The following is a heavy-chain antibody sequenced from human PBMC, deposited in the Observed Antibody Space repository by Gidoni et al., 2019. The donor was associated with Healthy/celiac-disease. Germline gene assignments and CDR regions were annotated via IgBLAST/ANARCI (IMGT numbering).Heavy chain of an antibody. CDR3: ARPLKGDYYYGMDV. J-gene: IGHJ6*02. V-gene: IGHV3-7*01. CDR2: IKQDGSEK. D-gene: IGHD2-8*01. Sequence: EVQLVESGGGLVPPARSLRLSCAASGFTFGSYWMSWVRQAPGKGLEGVANIKQDGSEKYYVDSVKGGFTISRDNAKNSLYLRMNSLRAEDTAVYYCARPLKGDYYYGMDVWGQGTTVTVSS. CDR1: GFTFGSYW.